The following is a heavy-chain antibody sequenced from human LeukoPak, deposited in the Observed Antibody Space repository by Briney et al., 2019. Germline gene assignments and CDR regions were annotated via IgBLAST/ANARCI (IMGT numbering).Heavy chain of an antibody. V-gene: IGHV3-9*01. J-gene: IGHJ4*02. D-gene: IGHD4-23*01. CDR3: PKDYGGNSRFDY. CDR2: ISWNSGSI. CDR1: GFTFDDYA. Sequence: PGGSLRLSCAASGFTFDDYAMHWVRQAPGKGLEWVSGISWNSGSIGYARSVKGRLPISRDNTKNSLYLQMNSLRAEDTALYYCPKDYGGNSRFDYWGQGTLVTVSS.